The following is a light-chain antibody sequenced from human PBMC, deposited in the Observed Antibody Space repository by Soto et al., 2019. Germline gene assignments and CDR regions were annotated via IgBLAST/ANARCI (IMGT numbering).Light chain of an antibody. CDR2: VAS. Sequence: EIVLTQSPGTLSLSPGERATLSCRASQSVSSNYLDWYQQKPGQAPRVLIYVASSRATGIPDRFSGSGSGTDFTLTISRLEPEDFAVYYCQQYGSSPITFGQGTRLEIK. J-gene: IGKJ5*01. CDR3: QQYGSSPIT. CDR1: QSVSSNY. V-gene: IGKV3-20*01.